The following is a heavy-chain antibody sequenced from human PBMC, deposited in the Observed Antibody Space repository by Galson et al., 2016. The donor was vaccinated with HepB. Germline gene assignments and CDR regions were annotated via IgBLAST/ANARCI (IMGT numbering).Heavy chain of an antibody. J-gene: IGHJ6*02. CDR3: SRPRGTSYYYYCMDV. CDR1: GFSLSNYG. CDR2: VSDDGTNK. Sequence: SLRLSCAASGFSLSNYGMHWVRQAPGKGLEWVAVVSDDGTNKYYADSVKGRFTISKDNSKNTLYLQINSLRGEDTAVYYCSRPRGTSYYYYCMDVWGQGATVSVSS. V-gene: IGHV3-30*03. D-gene: IGHD3-16*01.